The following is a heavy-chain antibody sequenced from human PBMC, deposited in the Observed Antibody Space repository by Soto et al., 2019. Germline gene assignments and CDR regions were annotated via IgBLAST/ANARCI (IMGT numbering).Heavy chain of an antibody. CDR3: ASYGSGSYYTTSFGY. CDR1: GGSISSSSYY. V-gene: IGHV4-39*01. J-gene: IGHJ4*02. D-gene: IGHD3-10*01. Sequence: QLQLQESGPGLVKPSETLSLTCTVSGGSISSSSYYWGWIRQPPGKGLEWNGSIYYSGSTYYNPSLKSRVTISVDTSKNQFSLKLSSVTAADTAVYYCASYGSGSYYTTSFGYWGQGTLVTVSS. CDR2: IYYSGST.